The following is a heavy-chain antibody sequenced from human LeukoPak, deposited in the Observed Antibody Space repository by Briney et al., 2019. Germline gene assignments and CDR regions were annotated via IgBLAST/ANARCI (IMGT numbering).Heavy chain of an antibody. Sequence: GGSLRLSCAASGFTFSSYSMNWVRQAPGKGLEWVSSISSSSSYIYYADSVKGRFTISRDNAKNSLYLQMNSLRAEGTAVYYCARTHCSSTSCYSHNWFDPWGQGTLVTVSS. J-gene: IGHJ5*02. V-gene: IGHV3-21*01. CDR1: GFTFSSYS. CDR2: ISSSSSYI. D-gene: IGHD2-2*02. CDR3: ARTHCSSTSCYSHNWFDP.